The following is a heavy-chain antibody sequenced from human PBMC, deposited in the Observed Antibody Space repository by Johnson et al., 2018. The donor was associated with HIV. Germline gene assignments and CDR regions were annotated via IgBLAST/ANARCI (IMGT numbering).Heavy chain of an antibody. J-gene: IGHJ3*02. CDR1: RFTFSSYA. CDR2: IWYDGSNK. Sequence: QLVESGGGVVQPGRSLRLSCAASRFTFSSYAMHWVRQAPGKGLEWVAVIWYDGSNKYYTDSVKGRFTISRDNSKNTLYLQMNSLRAEDTAVYFCAREWDPRTPDAFDIWGQGTMVTVSS. CDR3: AREWDPRTPDAFDI. D-gene: IGHD1-26*01. V-gene: IGHV3-30*04.